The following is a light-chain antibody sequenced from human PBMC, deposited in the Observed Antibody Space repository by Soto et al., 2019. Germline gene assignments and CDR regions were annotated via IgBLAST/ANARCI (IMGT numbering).Light chain of an antibody. Sequence: EIVLTQSPGTLSLSPGERATLSCRASQSVSSSSLAWYQQKPGQAPRLLIYGASTRPPGIPARFSGSGSGTDFTLTISRLEPEDFAVYYCQQYASSYTFGQGTKLEIK. J-gene: IGKJ2*01. CDR2: GAS. V-gene: IGKV3-20*01. CDR1: QSVSSSS. CDR3: QQYASSYT.